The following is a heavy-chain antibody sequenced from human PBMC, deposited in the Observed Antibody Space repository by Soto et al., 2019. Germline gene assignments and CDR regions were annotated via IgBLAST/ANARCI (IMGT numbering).Heavy chain of an antibody. J-gene: IGHJ4*02. V-gene: IGHV3-30*18. CDR1: GFTFSSYG. CDR3: AKDSVAGSSTFFDY. CDR2: ISYDGTNK. Sequence: GGSLRLSCAASGFTFSSYGMHWVRQAPGKGLEWVAVISYDGTNKYYADSVKGRFTISRDNSKNTLYLQMNSLRAEDTAVYYCAKDSVAGSSTFFDYWGQGTLVTVSS. D-gene: IGHD6-19*01.